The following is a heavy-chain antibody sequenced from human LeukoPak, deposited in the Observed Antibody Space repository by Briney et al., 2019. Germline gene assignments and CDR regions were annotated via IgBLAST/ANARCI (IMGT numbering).Heavy chain of an antibody. CDR1: GYTFTSYA. J-gene: IGHJ4*02. D-gene: IGHD3-10*01. CDR2: IIPIFGTA. Sequence: ASVKVSCKASGYTFTSYAMNWVRQAPGQGLEWMGGIIPIFGTANYAQKFQGRVTITADKSTSTAYMELRSLRSDDTAVYYCARDYRDVLLWFGELSKWGQGTLVTVSS. CDR3: ARDYRDVLLWFGELSK. V-gene: IGHV1-69*06.